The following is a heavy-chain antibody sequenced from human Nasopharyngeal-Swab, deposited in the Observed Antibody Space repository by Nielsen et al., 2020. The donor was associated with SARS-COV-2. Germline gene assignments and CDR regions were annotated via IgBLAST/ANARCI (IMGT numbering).Heavy chain of an antibody. D-gene: IGHD2-15*01. J-gene: IGHJ4*02. CDR3: ARVVRDCSGGSCASTFDY. CDR1: GYTFTGYY. V-gene: IGHV1-2*02. CDR2: INPNSGGT. Sequence: ASVKVSCKASGYTFTGYYMHWVRQAPGQGLEWMGWINPNSGGTNYAQKFQGRVTMTTDTSTSTAYMELRSLRSDDTAVYYCARVVRDCSGGSCASTFDYWGQGTLVTVSS.